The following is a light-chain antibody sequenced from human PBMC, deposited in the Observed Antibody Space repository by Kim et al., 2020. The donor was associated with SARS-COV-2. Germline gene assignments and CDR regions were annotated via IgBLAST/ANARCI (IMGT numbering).Light chain of an antibody. CDR1: SSNIGAGYD. J-gene: IGLJ1*01. Sequence: QRVLISCTGSSSNIGAGYDVHGYQEVPGAAPKFLVYSNNNRPSGVPDRFSTSKSGASASLAIAGLQAEDEADYCCQSFDNSRSSYVFGTGTKVTVL. CDR3: QSFDNSRSSYV. CDR2: SNN. V-gene: IGLV1-40*03.